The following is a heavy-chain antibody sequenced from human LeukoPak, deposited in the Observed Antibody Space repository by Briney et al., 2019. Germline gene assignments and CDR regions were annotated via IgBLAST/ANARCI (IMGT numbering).Heavy chain of an antibody. CDR3: TTGPAGSGSYFYYYYGMDV. Sequence: GGSLRLSCAASGFTFSNAWMSWVRQAPGKGLEWVGRIKSKTDGGTTDYAAPVKGRFTISRDDSKNTLYLQMNSLKTEDTAVYYCTTGPAGSGSYFYYYYGMDVWAKGPRSPSP. J-gene: IGHJ6*02. CDR1: GFTFSNAW. D-gene: IGHD3-10*01. V-gene: IGHV3-15*01. CDR2: IKSKTDGGTT.